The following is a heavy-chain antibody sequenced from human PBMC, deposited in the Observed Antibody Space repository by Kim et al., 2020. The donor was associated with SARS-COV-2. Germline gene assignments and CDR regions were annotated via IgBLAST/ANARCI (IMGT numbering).Heavy chain of an antibody. Sequence: GGSLRLSCAASGFTFSSYAMSWVRQAPGKGLEWVSAISGSGGSTYYADSVKGRFTISRDNSKNTLYLQMNSLRAEDTAVYYCAKDGAGYDSSGYYLNFFSWGQGTLVTVSS. D-gene: IGHD3-22*01. CDR2: ISGSGGST. CDR1: GFTFSSYA. J-gene: IGHJ4*02. CDR3: AKDGAGYDSSGYYLNFFS. V-gene: IGHV3-23*01.